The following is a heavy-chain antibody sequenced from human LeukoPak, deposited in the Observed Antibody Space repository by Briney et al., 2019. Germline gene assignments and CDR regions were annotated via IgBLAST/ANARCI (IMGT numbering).Heavy chain of an antibody. Sequence: SETLSLTCAVSGGSISSGGYSWSWIRQPPGKGLEWIGYIYHSGSTYYNPSLKSRVTISVDTSKNQFSLKLSSVTAADTAVYYCARGAYYDSSGYGRSYYYYYGMDVWGQGTTVTVSS. CDR3: ARGAYYDSSGYGRSYYYYYGMDV. CDR1: GGSISSGGYS. D-gene: IGHD3-22*01. J-gene: IGHJ6*02. CDR2: IYHSGST. V-gene: IGHV4-30-2*01.